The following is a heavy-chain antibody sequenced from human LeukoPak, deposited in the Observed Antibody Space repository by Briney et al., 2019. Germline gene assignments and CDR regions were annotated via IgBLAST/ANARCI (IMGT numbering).Heavy chain of an antibody. CDR3: ARALDFWSGYYGY. V-gene: IGHV4-59*01. CDR1: GGSISSYY. CDR2: IYYSGST. J-gene: IGHJ4*02. Sequence: SSETLSLTCTVSGGSISSYYWSWIRQPPGEGLESIGYIYYSGSTNYNPSLKSRVTISVDTSKNQFSLKLSSVPAADTAVYYCARALDFWSGYYGYWGQGTLVTVSS. D-gene: IGHD3-3*01.